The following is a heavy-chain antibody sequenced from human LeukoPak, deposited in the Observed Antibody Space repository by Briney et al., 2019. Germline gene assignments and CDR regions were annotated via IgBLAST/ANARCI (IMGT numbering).Heavy chain of an antibody. CDR3: ARFSMVRGVSPDY. Sequence: SGRSLRLSCAASGFTFSSYGMHWVRQAPGKGLEWVAVISYDGSNKYYADSVKGRFTISRDNSKNTLYLQMNSLRAEDTAVYYCARFSMVRGVSPDYWGQGTLVTVSS. CDR2: ISYDGSNK. D-gene: IGHD3-10*01. J-gene: IGHJ4*02. CDR1: GFTFSSYG. V-gene: IGHV3-30*03.